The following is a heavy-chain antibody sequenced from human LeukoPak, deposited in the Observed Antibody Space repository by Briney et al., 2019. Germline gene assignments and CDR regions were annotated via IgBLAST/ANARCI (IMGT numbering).Heavy chain of an antibody. D-gene: IGHD2/OR15-2a*01. CDR3: AREKSQYEY. V-gene: IGHV3-66*01. CDR1: GFTVSNNH. Sequence: QTGGSLRLSCAPSGFTVSNNHMSWVRQAPGKGLEWVSFIYNDGTTYYADSVKGRFTSSRDTSNNTLYLQMDSLRAEDTAVYYCAREKSQYEYWGQGTLVIVSS. J-gene: IGHJ4*02. CDR2: IYNDGTT.